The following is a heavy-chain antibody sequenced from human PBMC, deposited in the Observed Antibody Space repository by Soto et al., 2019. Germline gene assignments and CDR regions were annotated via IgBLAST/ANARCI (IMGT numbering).Heavy chain of an antibody. CDR2: ISGIGGGGST. J-gene: IGHJ4*03. D-gene: IGHD3-16*02. Sequence: PGGSLRLSCAASGFTFSSHLMHWVRQAPGQGLEWVSGISGIGGGGSTFYTDSVKGRFTISRDNSKNTLYLQMSSLRVEDTAIYLGAQTWGSCRKDFGCYGNGSLGTVSS. V-gene: IGHV3-23*01. CDR1: GFTFSSHL. CDR3: AQTWGSCRKDFGC.